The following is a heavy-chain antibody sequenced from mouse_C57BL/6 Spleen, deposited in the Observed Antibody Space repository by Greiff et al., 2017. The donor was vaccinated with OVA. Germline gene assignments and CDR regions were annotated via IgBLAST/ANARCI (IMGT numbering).Heavy chain of an antibody. Sequence: QVQLQQPGAELVKPGASVKLSCKASGYTFTSYWMHWVKQRPGQGLEWIGMIHPNSGSTNYNEKFKGKATLTVDKSSSTAYMQLCSLTSEDSAVYYSARTPYDYDGAYWGQGTLVTVSA. CDR3: ARTPYDYDGAY. CDR1: GYTFTSYW. CDR2: IHPNSGST. J-gene: IGHJ3*01. D-gene: IGHD2-4*01. V-gene: IGHV1-64*01.